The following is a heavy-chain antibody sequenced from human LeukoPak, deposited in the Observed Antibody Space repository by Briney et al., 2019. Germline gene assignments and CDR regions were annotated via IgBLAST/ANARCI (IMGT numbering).Heavy chain of an antibody. CDR1: GFTFSSYS. CDR3: ARDAGNSGYGMDV. CDR2: ISSTSSTI. J-gene: IGHJ6*02. Sequence: GGSLKLSCAASGFTFSSYSMNWVRQAPGKGLEWVAYISSTSSTIYYAGSVKGRFTISRDSAKNSLYLQMSSLRDEDTAVYYCARDAGNSGYGMDVWGQGTTVTVSS. V-gene: IGHV3-48*02. D-gene: IGHD6-19*01.